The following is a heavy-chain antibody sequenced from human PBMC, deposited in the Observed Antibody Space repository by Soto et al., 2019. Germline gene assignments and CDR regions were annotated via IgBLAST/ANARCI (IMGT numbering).Heavy chain of an antibody. V-gene: IGHV4-34*01. D-gene: IGHD6-19*01. CDR3: ARCLSGWPIDY. J-gene: IGHJ4*02. CDR2: INHSGST. Sequence: NPSETLSLTCAVYGGSFSGYYWSWIRQPPGKGLEWIGEINHSGSTNYNPSLKSRVTISVDTSKNQFSLKLSSVTAADTAVYYCARCLSGWPIDYWGQGTLVTVSS. CDR1: GGSFSGYY.